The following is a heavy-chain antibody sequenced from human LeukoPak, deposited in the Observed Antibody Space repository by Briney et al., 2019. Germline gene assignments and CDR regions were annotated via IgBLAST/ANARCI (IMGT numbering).Heavy chain of an antibody. Sequence: ASVTVSCKASGYTFTGYYTHWVRQAPGQGLEWMGWINPNSGGTKYAQSFQGRVTMTRDTSSSTAHMELSRLRSDDTAVYYCARGDCSVSGCHGGNWFDPWGQGTLVTVSS. D-gene: IGHD2-15*01. CDR3: ARGDCSVSGCHGGNWFDP. CDR2: INPNSGGT. J-gene: IGHJ5*02. V-gene: IGHV1-2*02. CDR1: GYTFTGYY.